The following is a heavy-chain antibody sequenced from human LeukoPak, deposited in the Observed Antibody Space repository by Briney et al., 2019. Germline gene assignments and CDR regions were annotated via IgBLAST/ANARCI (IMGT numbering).Heavy chain of an antibody. D-gene: IGHD3-22*01. CDR2: IYSGGST. Sequence: PRGSLRLSCAASGFTVSSNYMSWVRQAPGKGLEWVSVIYSGGSTYYANSVKGRFTISRDNSKNTLYLQMNSLRAEDTAVYYCARALLHYEGFDPWGQGTLVTVSS. CDR1: GFTVSSNY. V-gene: IGHV3-66*01. J-gene: IGHJ5*02. CDR3: ARALLHYEGFDP.